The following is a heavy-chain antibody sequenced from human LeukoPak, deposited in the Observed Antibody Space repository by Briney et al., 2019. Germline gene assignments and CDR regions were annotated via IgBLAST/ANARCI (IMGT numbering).Heavy chain of an antibody. J-gene: IGHJ6*03. CDR2: INPNSGGT. V-gene: IGHV1-2*02. D-gene: IGHD6-13*01. CDR3: AREGVAAAGTDYYYYYMDV. Sequence: GASVKVSCKASGYTFTSYGISWVRQAPGQGLEWMGWINPNSGGTNYAQKFQGRVTMTRDTSISTAYMELSRLRSDDTAVYYCAREGVAAAGTDYYYYYMDVWGKGTTVTVSS. CDR1: GYTFTSYG.